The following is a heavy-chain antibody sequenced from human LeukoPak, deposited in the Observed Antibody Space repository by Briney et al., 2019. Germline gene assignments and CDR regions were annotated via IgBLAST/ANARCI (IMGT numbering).Heavy chain of an antibody. D-gene: IGHD3-3*01. CDR2: INPSGGST. J-gene: IGHJ4*02. V-gene: IGHV1-46*01. CDR3: ARRQLRFGHFDY. Sequence: EWMGIINPSGGSTSYAQKFQGRVTMTRDTSTSTVYMELSSLRSEDTAVYYCARRQLRFGHFDYWGQGTLVTVSS.